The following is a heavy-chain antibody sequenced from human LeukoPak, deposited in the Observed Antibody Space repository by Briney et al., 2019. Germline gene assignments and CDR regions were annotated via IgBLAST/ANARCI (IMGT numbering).Heavy chain of an antibody. Sequence: GRSLRLSCAASGFTFSSYGMHWVRQAPGKGLEWVSVISRGGTRSYADSVKGRFTISRDNSNNTLYLQMNSLRAEDTAVYYCASLNDYGSFFDYWGQGTLVTVSS. V-gene: IGHV3-NL1*01. CDR2: ISRGGTR. D-gene: IGHD4-17*01. CDR3: ASLNDYGSFFDY. J-gene: IGHJ4*02. CDR1: GFTFSSYG.